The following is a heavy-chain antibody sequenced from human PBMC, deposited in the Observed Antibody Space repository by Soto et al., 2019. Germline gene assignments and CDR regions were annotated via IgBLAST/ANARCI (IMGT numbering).Heavy chain of an antibody. CDR2: ISGSGGST. CDR1: GFTFSSYA. J-gene: IGHJ6*02. D-gene: IGHD6-6*01. Sequence: GGSRRLSCAASGFTFSSYAMSWVRQAPGKGLEWVSAISGSGGSTYYADSVKVRFTISRDNSKNTLYLQMNSLRAEATAVYYCAKAHSSSYFYYGMDVWGQGTTVTVSS. CDR3: AKAHSSSYFYYGMDV. V-gene: IGHV3-23*01.